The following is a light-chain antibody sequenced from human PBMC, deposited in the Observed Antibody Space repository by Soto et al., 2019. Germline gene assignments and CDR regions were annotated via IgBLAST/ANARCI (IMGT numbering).Light chain of an antibody. J-gene: IGLJ3*02. CDR3: QTWGV. CDR1: SGHSSAA. CDR2: LNSDGSH. Sequence: QLVLTQSPSASASLGGSVKLACTLSSGHSSAAIAWHQQHPRKGPRYLMRLNSDGSHTKGDGIPDRFSGSSSGAERYLTISSLQSEDEGDYYCQTWGVFGGGNKLTVL. V-gene: IGLV4-69*01.